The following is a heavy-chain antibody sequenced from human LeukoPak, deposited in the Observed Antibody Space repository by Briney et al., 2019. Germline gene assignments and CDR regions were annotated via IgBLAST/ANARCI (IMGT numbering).Heavy chain of an antibody. V-gene: IGHV3-33*01. Sequence: GGSLRLSCAASGFTFSSYGMHWVRQAPGKGLEWMAVIWYDGSNKYYADSVKGRFTISRDNSKNTLYLQMNSLRAEDTAVYYCARERGGYYYDSSGHALNYWGQGTLVTVSS. CDR1: GFTFSSYG. CDR2: IWYDGSNK. D-gene: IGHD3-22*01. J-gene: IGHJ4*02. CDR3: ARERGGYYYDSSGHALNY.